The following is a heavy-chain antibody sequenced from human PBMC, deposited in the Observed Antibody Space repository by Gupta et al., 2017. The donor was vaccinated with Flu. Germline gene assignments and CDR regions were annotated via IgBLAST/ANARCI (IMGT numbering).Heavy chain of an antibody. CDR3: ARDSRTTIFGVEKKLFMDV. Sequence: HWFSQAPGQGFEWVAVFCFDGNYKIYATSVKGRSTISRDSSKRTVYLQLNSLRAEDTAVYYCARDSRTTIFGVEKKLFMDVWGKGTTVSVSS. J-gene: IGHJ6*03. V-gene: IGHV3-33*01. D-gene: IGHD3-3*01. CDR2: FCFDGNYK.